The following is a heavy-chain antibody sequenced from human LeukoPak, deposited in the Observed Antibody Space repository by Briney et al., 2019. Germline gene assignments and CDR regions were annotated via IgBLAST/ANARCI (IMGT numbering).Heavy chain of an antibody. CDR1: GGSINSHY. J-gene: IGHJ4*02. CDR3: ASRPADTTWYGVFDY. D-gene: IGHD3-10*01. V-gene: IGHV4-59*11. Sequence: SETLSLTCSVSGGSINSHYWSWIRQPPGKRLEWIGYIFSTGNTNYNPYLSSRVTMSVDTSRAQFFLRLSPVTAADTAIYYCASRPADTTWYGVFDYWSQGTLVIVSS. CDR2: IFSTGNT.